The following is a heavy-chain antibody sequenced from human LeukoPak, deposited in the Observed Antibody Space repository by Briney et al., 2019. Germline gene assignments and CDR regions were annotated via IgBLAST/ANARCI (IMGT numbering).Heavy chain of an antibody. CDR1: GGSISSYY. CDR2: IYYSGST. CDR3: ASWAYSSSWSNWFDP. V-gene: IGHV4-59*01. J-gene: IGHJ5*02. Sequence: PSETLSLTCTVSGGSISSYYWSWIRQPPGKGLEWIGHIYYSGSTNYNPSLKSRVTISVDTSKNQFSLKLSSVTAADMAVYYCASWAYSSSWSNWFDPWGQGTLVTVSS. D-gene: IGHD6-13*01.